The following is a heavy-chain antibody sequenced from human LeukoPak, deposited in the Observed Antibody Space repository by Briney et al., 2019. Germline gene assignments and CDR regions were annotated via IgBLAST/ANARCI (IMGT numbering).Heavy chain of an antibody. CDR2: INHSGST. V-gene: IGHV4-34*01. CDR1: GGPFSGYY. CDR3: ARGSSYSSGWLGYYYYYYMDV. D-gene: IGHD6-19*01. J-gene: IGHJ6*03. Sequence: PSETLSLTCAVYGGPFSGYYWRWMRHPPAKGREWIGEINHSGSTNHNPSLKSRVTISVDTSKQQFSLKLSSVTAADTAAYYCARGSSYSSGWLGYYYYYYMDVWGKGATVTVSS.